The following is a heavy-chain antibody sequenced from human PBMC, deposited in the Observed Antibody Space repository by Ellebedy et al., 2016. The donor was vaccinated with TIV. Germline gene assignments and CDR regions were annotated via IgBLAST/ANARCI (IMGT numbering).Heavy chain of an antibody. CDR2: INAGNGNT. Sequence: ASVKVSCXASGYTFTSYAMHWVRQAPGQRLEWMGWINAGNGNTKYSQKFQGRVTITRDTSASTAYMELSSLRSDDTAVYYCARDPYSSGWYYFDYWGQGTLVTVSS. CDR3: ARDPYSSGWYYFDY. V-gene: IGHV1-3*01. J-gene: IGHJ4*02. CDR1: GYTFTSYA. D-gene: IGHD6-19*01.